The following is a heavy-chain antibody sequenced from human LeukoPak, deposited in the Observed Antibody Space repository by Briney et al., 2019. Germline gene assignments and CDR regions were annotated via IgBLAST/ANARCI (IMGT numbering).Heavy chain of an antibody. CDR1: ADSINSSSYY. CDR2: IYYSGST. V-gene: IGHV4-39*07. CDR3: ARGLPVDP. Sequence: SETLSLTCIVSADSINSSSYYWGWIRQPPGKGLAWIGNIYYSGSTYYNPSLKSRVTISVDTSKNQFSLKLSSVTAADTAVYYCARGLPVDPWGQGTLVTVSS. J-gene: IGHJ5*02. D-gene: IGHD4-11*01.